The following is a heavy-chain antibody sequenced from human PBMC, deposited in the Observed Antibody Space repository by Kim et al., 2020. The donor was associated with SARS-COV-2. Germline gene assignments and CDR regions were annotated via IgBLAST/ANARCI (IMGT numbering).Heavy chain of an antibody. J-gene: IGHJ6*02. V-gene: IGHV3-48*02. Sequence: GGSLRLSCVGFGFNFNDYGINWVRQAPGNGLEWISYISRTSGSIYYADSVKGRFTIARDKAEKSVFLQMNSLRDDDTAVYYCARELEIWTMAVLIGVPTYYNGLDVWGQGTTVTVSS. D-gene: IGHD6-19*01. CDR3: ARELEIWTMAVLIGVPTYYNGLDV. CDR2: ISRTSGSI. CDR1: GFNFNDYG.